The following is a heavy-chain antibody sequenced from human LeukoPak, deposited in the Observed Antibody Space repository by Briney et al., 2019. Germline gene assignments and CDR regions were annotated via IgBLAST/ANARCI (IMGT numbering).Heavy chain of an antibody. CDR2: IFYSGSA. Sequence: PSETLSLTCTVSGGSISGGDYYWNWIRQPPGKGLEWLGYIFYSGSAYYNPSLRSRVTMSVDTSKNQFSLKLSSVTAADTAVYYCAREYTLYRSGWFLDYWGQGTVVTVSS. V-gene: IGHV4-30-4*02. J-gene: IGHJ4*02. CDR1: GGSISGGDYY. CDR3: AREYTLYRSGWFLDY. D-gene: IGHD6-19*01.